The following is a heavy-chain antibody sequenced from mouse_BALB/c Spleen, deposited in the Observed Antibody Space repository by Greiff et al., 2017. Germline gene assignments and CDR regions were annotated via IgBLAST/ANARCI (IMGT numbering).Heavy chain of an antibody. D-gene: IGHD4-1*01. J-gene: IGHJ4*01. Sequence: EVQVVESGGGLVKPGGSLKLSCAASGFAFSDYYMYWVRQTPEKRLEWVATISDGGSYTYYPDSVKGRFTISRDNAKNNLYLQMSSLKSEDTAMYYCARAGRLYYYAMDYWGQGTSVTVSS. CDR2: ISDGGSYT. CDR1: GFAFSDYY. CDR3: ARAGRLYYYAMDY. V-gene: IGHV5-4*02.